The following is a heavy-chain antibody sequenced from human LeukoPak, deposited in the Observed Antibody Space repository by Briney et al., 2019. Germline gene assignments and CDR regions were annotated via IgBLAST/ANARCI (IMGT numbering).Heavy chain of an antibody. CDR1: GFTFSSYA. D-gene: IGHD3-22*01. CDR3: AKYSSRYHDSSGQYDS. CDR2: ISGSGGST. V-gene: IGHV3-23*01. Sequence: PGGSLRLSCAASGFTFSSYAMSWVRQAPGKGLEWVSAISGSGGSTYYADSVKGRFTISRDNPKNMVYLQMNSLRAEDTAIYYCAKYSSRYHDSSGQYDSWGQGTLVTVSS. J-gene: IGHJ4*02.